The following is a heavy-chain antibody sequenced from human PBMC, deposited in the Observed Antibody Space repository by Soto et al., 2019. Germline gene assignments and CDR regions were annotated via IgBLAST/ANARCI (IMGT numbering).Heavy chain of an antibody. CDR1: GLSLSTSGAG. V-gene: IGHV2-5*01. Sequence: QITLKESGPALVTPTQTLTLTCTFSGLSLSTSGAGVGWIRQPPGKALKWLADIHCNDGKQYRPSLKSRLTMTNDTPKSVVVLTMTAVDPVETATYCCAHRLVSEGLGYWGQGTLVTVSS. CDR3: AHRLVSEGLGY. J-gene: IGHJ4*02. CDR2: IHCNDGK. D-gene: IGHD3-16*01.